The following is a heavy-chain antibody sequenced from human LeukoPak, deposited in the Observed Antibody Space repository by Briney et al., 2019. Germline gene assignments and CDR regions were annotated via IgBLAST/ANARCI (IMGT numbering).Heavy chain of an antibody. V-gene: IGHV1-18*04. D-gene: IGHD3-9*01. CDR3: ARYTDILTGYSLDY. Sequence: ASVKVSCKASGYTFTSYGISWVRQAPGQGLEWMGWTSAYNGSTNYAQKLQGRVTMTTDTSTSTAYMELRSLRSDDTAVYYCARYTDILTGYSLDYWGQGTLVTVSS. CDR1: GYTFTSYG. CDR2: TSAYNGST. J-gene: IGHJ4*02.